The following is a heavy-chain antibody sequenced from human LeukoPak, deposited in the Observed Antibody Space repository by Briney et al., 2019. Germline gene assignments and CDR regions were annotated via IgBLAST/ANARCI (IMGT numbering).Heavy chain of an antibody. V-gene: IGHV4-34*01. Sequence: SETLSLTCAVYGGSFSGYYWSWIRQPPGKGLEWIGEINHSGSTNYNPSLKSRVTISVDTSKNQFSLKLSSVTAADTAVYYCARHWYSSGWTLGSAAFDIWGQGTMVTVSS. CDR1: GGSFSGYY. CDR3: ARHWYSSGWTLGSAAFDI. CDR2: INHSGST. D-gene: IGHD6-19*01. J-gene: IGHJ3*02.